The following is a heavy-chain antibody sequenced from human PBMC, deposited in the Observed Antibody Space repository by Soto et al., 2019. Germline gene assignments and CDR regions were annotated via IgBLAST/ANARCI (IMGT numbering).Heavy chain of an antibody. Sequence: PSETLSLTCTVSGGSISSGGYYWSWIRQHPGKGLEWIGYIYYSGSTYYNPSLKSRVTISVDTSKNQFSLKLSSVTAADTAVYYCASLYCGGDCYSHNWFDPWGRGTLVTVSS. V-gene: IGHV4-31*03. D-gene: IGHD2-21*02. CDR2: IYYSGST. CDR1: GGSISSGGYY. CDR3: ASLYCGGDCYSHNWFDP. J-gene: IGHJ5*02.